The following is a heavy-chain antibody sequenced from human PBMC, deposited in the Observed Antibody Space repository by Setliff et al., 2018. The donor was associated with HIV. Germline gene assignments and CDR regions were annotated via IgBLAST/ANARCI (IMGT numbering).Heavy chain of an antibody. J-gene: IGHJ4*02. CDR2: IYTSGST. D-gene: IGHD6-19*01. CDR1: GGSISSYY. Sequence: SETLLTCTVSGGSISSYYWSWIRQPPGKGLEWIGYIYTSGSTNYNPSLKSRVTISVDTSKNQFSLKLSSVTAADTAVYYCVGEGGYSSGWYRTYYFDYWGQGTLVTVSS. CDR3: VGEGGYSSGWYRTYYFDY. V-gene: IGHV4-4*09.